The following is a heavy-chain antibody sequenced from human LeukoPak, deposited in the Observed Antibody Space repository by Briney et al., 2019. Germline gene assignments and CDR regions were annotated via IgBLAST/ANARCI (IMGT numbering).Heavy chain of an antibody. CDR2: IYTSGGT. V-gene: IGHV4-61*02. CDR3: ARPYDWFDP. Sequence: SQTLSLTCTVSGGSISSGSYYWSWIRQPAGKGLEWIGRIYTSGGTNYNPSLKSRVTISVDTSKNQFSLKLSSVTAADTAVYYCARPYDWFDPWGQGTLVTVSS. D-gene: IGHD3-3*01. J-gene: IGHJ5*02. CDR1: GGSISSGSYY.